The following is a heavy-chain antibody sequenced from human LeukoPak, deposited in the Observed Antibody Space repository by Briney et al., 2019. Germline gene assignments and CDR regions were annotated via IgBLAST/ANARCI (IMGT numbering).Heavy chain of an antibody. V-gene: IGHV4-39*01. D-gene: IGHD4-17*01. CDR3: ARVGYGDYVVLDY. CDR2: IYYSGST. CDR1: GGSISSSSYY. J-gene: IGHJ4*02. Sequence: PSETLSLTCTVSGGSISSSSYYWGWIRQPPGKGLEWIGSIYYSGSTYYNPSLKSRVTISVDTSKNQFSLKLSSVTAADTAAYYCARVGYGDYVVLDYWGQGTLVTVSS.